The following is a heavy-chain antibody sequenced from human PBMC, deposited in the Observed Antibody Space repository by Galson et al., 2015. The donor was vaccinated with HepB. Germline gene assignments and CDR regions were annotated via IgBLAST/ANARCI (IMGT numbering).Heavy chain of an antibody. D-gene: IGHD3-22*01. CDR3: ARSSSGYYYGGYYFDY. CDR2: IIPIFGTA. CDR1: GGTFSSYA. J-gene: IGHJ4*02. V-gene: IGHV1-69*13. Sequence: SVKVSCKASGGTFSSYAISWVRQAPGQGLEWMGGIIPIFGTANYAQKFQGRVTITADESTSTAYMELSSLRSEDTAVYYCARSSSGYYYGGYYFDYWGQGTLVTVSS.